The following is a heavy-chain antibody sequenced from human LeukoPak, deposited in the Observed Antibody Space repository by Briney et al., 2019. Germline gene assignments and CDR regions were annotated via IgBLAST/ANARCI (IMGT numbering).Heavy chain of an antibody. CDR2: IYYSGST. CDR1: GGSISSSSYY. Sequence: SETLSPTCTVSGGSISSSSYYWGWIRQPPGKGLEWIGSIYYSGSTYYNPSLKSRVTISVDTSKNQFSLKLSSVTAADTAVYYCARLRYSSGWYYFDYWGQGTLVTVSS. D-gene: IGHD6-19*01. V-gene: IGHV4-39*01. CDR3: ARLRYSSGWYYFDY. J-gene: IGHJ4*02.